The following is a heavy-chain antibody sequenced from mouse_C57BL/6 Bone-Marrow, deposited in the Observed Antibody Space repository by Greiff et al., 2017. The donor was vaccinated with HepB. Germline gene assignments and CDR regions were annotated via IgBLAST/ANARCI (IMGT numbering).Heavy chain of an antibody. CDR1: GFTFSDYG. CDR2: ISSGSSTI. CDR3: ARWLLEWFAY. V-gene: IGHV5-17*01. J-gene: IGHJ3*01. Sequence: EVKVVESGGGLVKPGGSLKLSCAASGFTFSDYGMHWVRQAPEKGLEWVAYISSGSSTIYYADTVKGRFTISRDNAKNTLFLQITSLRSEDTDMYYCARWLLEWFAYWGQGTLVTVS. D-gene: IGHD2-3*01.